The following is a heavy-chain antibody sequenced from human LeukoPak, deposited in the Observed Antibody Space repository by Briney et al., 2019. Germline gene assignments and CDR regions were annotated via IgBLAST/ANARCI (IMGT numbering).Heavy chain of an antibody. J-gene: IGHJ5*02. D-gene: IGHD3-10*01. V-gene: IGHV3-23*01. CDR1: GFTFSSYA. CDR2: VSGSGGST. Sequence: GGSLRLSCVASGFTFSSYAMSWVRQAPGKGLEWVSAVSGSGGSTYYADSVKGRFTISRDNSKNTLYLQMNSLRAEDTAVYYCATKTEILWFGEAPWCPWGQGTLVTVSS. CDR3: ATKTEILWFGEAPWCP.